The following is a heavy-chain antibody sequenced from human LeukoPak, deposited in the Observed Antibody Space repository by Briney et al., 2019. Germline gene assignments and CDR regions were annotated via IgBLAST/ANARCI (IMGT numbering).Heavy chain of an antibody. V-gene: IGHV6-1*01. Sequence: SQTLSLTCAISGESVSSNSAAWNWIRQSPPRGLEWLGRTYYRSRWYHQYGVSVKGRLTINPDTSMNEVSLQLNSVTPEDTAIYYCVRGGGNFDFWGQGTLVTVSS. CDR2: TYYRSRWYH. CDR1: GESVSSNSAA. J-gene: IGHJ4*02. CDR3: VRGGGNFDF.